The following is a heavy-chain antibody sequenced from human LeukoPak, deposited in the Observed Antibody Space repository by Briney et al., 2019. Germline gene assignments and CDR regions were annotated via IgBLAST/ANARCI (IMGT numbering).Heavy chain of an antibody. D-gene: IGHD6-13*01. CDR1: GYTFTIYG. Sequence: ASVTVSCKASGYTFTIYGVSWVRQAPGQGLEWMGWISGSNGNTNYAQKLQGRVTMTTDTSTSTAYMELRSLRSDDTALYYCARYPLSYSSNWHYYFDYWGQGTLLTVSS. V-gene: IGHV1-18*04. CDR2: ISGSNGNT. CDR3: ARYPLSYSSNWHYYFDY. J-gene: IGHJ4*02.